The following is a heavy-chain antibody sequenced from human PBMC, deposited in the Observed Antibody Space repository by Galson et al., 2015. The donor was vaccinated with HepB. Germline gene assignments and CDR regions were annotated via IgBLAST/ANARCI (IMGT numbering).Heavy chain of an antibody. D-gene: IGHD2-2*01. CDR3: ARHPGRGSVGYAFDL. CDR2: IYYNGDT. Sequence: ETLSLTCSVSHGSINNYYWSWIRQSPGNRLEWNGYIYYNGDTTYNPSLGYRVGMTVDTSVNQVSLWLTSVTAADTAVYYCARHPGRGSVGYAFDLWGQGTLVTVSA. CDR1: HGSINNYY. J-gene: IGHJ4*02. V-gene: IGHV4-59*08.